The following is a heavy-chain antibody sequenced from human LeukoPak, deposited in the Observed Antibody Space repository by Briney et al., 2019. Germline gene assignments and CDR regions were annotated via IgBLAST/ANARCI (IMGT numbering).Heavy chain of an antibody. CDR2: INPNSGGT. Sequence: ASVKVSCKASGYTFTDYYMHWVRQAPGQGLEWMGWINPNSGGTNYAQKFQGRVTMTRDTSISTVYMELSSLRSEDTAVYYCARDFPVLVVTAIPYYYYYMDVWGKGTTVTVSS. CDR3: ARDFPVLVVTAIPYYYYYMDV. J-gene: IGHJ6*03. D-gene: IGHD2-21*02. V-gene: IGHV1-2*02. CDR1: GYTFTDYY.